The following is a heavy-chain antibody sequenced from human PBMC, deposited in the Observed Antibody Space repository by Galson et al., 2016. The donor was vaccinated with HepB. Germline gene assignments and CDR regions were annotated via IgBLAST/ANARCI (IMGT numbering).Heavy chain of an antibody. CDR2: THHSGST. J-gene: IGHJ5*02. Sequence: TLSLTCTVSGGSISSGGYYWSWLRQHPGKGLEWIGYTHHSGSTYYSPSLKSRLAISVDTSKNQFSLDLSSVTAAVTAVYYCARSPGTIFGIVSLLDLWGPGAVVPVSS. CDR1: GGSISSGGYY. CDR3: ARSPGTIFGIVSLLDL. D-gene: IGHD3-3*01. V-gene: IGHV4-31*03.